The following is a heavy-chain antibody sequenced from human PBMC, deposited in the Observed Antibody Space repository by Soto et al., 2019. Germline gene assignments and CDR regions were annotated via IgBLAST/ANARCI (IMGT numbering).Heavy chain of an antibody. CDR2: IYYSGST. V-gene: IGHV4-59*01. CDR3: ARAKSNYQTFDH. Sequence: SETLSLTCTVSGDSMSSYYWSWIRQPPGKGLEWIGYIYYSGSTTYHPSLRSRVTMSVDTSKNQFSLRLSSVTAADTAVYYRARAKSNYQTFDHRGQGSQVTVSS. D-gene: IGHD4-4*01. CDR1: GDSMSSYY. J-gene: IGHJ4*02.